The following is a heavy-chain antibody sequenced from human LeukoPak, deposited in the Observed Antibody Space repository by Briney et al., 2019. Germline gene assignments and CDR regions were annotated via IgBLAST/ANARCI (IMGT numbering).Heavy chain of an antibody. CDR2: INPNSGGT. Sequence: ASVKVSCKASGYTFTGYYMHWVRQAPGQGLEWMRRINPNSGGTNYAQKFQGRVTMTRDTSISTAYMELSRLRSDDTAVYYCARSGSYYTAFDIWGQGTMVTVSS. J-gene: IGHJ3*02. CDR3: ARSGSYYTAFDI. V-gene: IGHV1-2*06. CDR1: GYTFTGYY. D-gene: IGHD1-26*01.